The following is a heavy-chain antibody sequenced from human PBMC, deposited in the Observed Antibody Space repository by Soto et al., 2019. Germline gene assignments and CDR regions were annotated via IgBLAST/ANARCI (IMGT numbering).Heavy chain of an antibody. D-gene: IGHD3-3*01. Sequence: LRLSCAASGFTFSSYAMSWVRQAPGKGLEWVSAISGSGGSTYYADSVKGRFTISRDNSKNTLYLQMNSLRAEDTAVYYCANDAITIFGVVPYYYYGMDVWGQGTTVTVSS. CDR2: ISGSGGST. V-gene: IGHV3-23*01. CDR3: ANDAITIFGVVPYYYYGMDV. CDR1: GFTFSSYA. J-gene: IGHJ6*02.